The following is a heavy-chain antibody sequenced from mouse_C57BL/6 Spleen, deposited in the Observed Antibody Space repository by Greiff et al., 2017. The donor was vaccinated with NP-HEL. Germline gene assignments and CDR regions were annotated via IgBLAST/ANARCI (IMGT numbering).Heavy chain of an antibody. D-gene: IGHD1-1*01. Sequence: VQLQQPGAELVKPGASVKMSCKASGYTFTSYWITWVKQRPGQGLEWIGDIYPGSGSTNYNEKFKSKATLTVDTSSSTAYMQRSSLTSEDSAVYYCARYYYGSSSAWFAYWGQGTLVTVSA. CDR1: GYTFTSYW. J-gene: IGHJ3*01. V-gene: IGHV1-55*01. CDR3: ARYYYGSSSAWFAY. CDR2: IYPGSGST.